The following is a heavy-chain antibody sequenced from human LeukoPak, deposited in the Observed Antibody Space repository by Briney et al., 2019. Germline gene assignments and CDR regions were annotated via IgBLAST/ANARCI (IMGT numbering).Heavy chain of an antibody. CDR2: INPNSGGT. Sequence: ASVKVSCKASGYTFTGYYMHWVRQAPGQGLEWMGWINPNSGGTNYAQNFQGRVTMTRDTPISTAYMELSRLRSDDTAVYYCASGAGQYCSGTNSYASHYWGQGTLVTVSS. CDR1: GYTFTGYY. D-gene: IGHD2-2*01. V-gene: IGHV1-2*02. J-gene: IGHJ4*02. CDR3: ASGAGQYCSGTNSYASHY.